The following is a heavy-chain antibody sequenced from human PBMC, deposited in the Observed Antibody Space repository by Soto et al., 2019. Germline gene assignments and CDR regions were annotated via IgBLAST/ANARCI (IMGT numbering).Heavy chain of an antibody. Sequence: GGSLRLSCAASGFTFSSYGMHWVRQAPGKGLEWVAVISYDGSNKYYADSVKGRFTISRDNAKNTLYLQMNSLRAEDTAVYYCARTETSSYGMEVWGQGTTVTVSS. CDR1: GFTFSSYG. V-gene: IGHV3-30*03. D-gene: IGHD6-13*01. CDR2: ISYDGSNK. CDR3: ARTETSSYGMEV. J-gene: IGHJ6*02.